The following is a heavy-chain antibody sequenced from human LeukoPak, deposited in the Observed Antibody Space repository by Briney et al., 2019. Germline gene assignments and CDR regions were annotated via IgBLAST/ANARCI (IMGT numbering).Heavy chain of an antibody. Sequence: GGSLRLACAASGFTFSSYAMHWVRQAPGKGLEWVAVMSYDGSDKYYADSVKGRFTISRDNSKNTLYLQMNSLRAEDTAVYYCARDWSSKYPYYYGMDVWGQGTTVTVSS. D-gene: IGHD4-11*01. CDR1: GFTFSSYA. V-gene: IGHV3-30-3*01. CDR2: MSYDGSDK. J-gene: IGHJ6*02. CDR3: ARDWSSKYPYYYGMDV.